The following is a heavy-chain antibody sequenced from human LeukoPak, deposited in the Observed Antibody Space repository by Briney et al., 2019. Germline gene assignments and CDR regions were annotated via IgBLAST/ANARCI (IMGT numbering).Heavy chain of an antibody. J-gene: IGHJ5*02. CDR1: GFNFRDYT. D-gene: IGHD5-12*01. CDR2: ISASSHYI. V-gene: IGHV3-21*01. CDR3: ARDAHSGYNHEGDWFDP. Sequence: GGSLRVSCVASGFNFRDYTMHWVRQAPGRGLEWVSSISASSHYIFYADSVKGRFTISRDNSNNSLFLQVKSLRAEDTAVYYCARDAHSGYNHEGDWFDPWGQGTLVTVSS.